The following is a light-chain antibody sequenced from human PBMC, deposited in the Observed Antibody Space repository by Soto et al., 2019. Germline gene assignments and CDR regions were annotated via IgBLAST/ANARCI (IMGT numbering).Light chain of an antibody. J-gene: IGKJ2*01. Sequence: DIHIPQSPSSLSASVGHSVTITCRASQSISNYLDWYQQKPGKAHNLLISAASTLQSGVPSRFSGSGSETEFTLTITSLQSEDSATYYCQQRNSYPRTFGQGTKVDIK. V-gene: IGKV1-17*01. CDR3: QQRNSYPRT. CDR2: AAS. CDR1: QSISNY.